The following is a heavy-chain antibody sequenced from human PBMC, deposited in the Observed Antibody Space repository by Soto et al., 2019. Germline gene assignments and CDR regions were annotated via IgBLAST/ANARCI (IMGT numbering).Heavy chain of an antibody. J-gene: IGHJ4*02. CDR1: GFTFTQYG. Sequence: ASVKVSCKTSGFTFTQYGIRWVRQAPGQGLEWMGWISAYNGDTNYAQKFRDRLTMTRDASTSTAYMELRSLRSDDTAVYFCARASNASNWDYWGQGTLVTVSS. CDR2: ISAYNGDT. D-gene: IGHD6-13*01. V-gene: IGHV1-18*01. CDR3: ARASNASNWDY.